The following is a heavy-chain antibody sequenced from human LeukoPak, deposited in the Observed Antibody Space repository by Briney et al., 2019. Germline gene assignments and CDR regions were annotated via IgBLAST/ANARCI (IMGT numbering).Heavy chain of an antibody. J-gene: IGHJ4*02. CDR3: ATSPKMGELLLDY. Sequence: GGSLRLSCAASGFTFSSYAMSWFRQAPGKGLEWVSAISGSGGSTYYADSVKGRFTISRDNSKNTLYLQMNSLRAEDTAVYYCATSPKMGELLLDYWGQGTLVTVSS. CDR1: GFTFSSYA. CDR2: ISGSGGST. V-gene: IGHV3-23*01. D-gene: IGHD1-26*01.